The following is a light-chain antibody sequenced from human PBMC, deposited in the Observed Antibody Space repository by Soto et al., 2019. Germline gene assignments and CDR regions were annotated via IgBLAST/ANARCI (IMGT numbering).Light chain of an antibody. Sequence: NFMLTQPHSVSESPGKTVTISCTRNDGNIATNYVQWHQQRPGSAPNIVIYDDYQRPSGVPDRFSGSIDRSSNSASLTISGLKAEDEADYSCQSYDVDTVVFGGGTKLTVL. CDR3: QSYDVDTVV. J-gene: IGLJ2*01. CDR2: DDY. V-gene: IGLV6-57*04. CDR1: DGNIATNY.